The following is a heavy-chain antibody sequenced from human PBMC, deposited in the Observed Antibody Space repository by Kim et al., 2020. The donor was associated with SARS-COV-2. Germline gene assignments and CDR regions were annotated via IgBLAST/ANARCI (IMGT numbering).Heavy chain of an antibody. CDR1: GGSISSSSYY. V-gene: IGHV4-39*01. J-gene: IGHJ6*02. CDR2: IYYSGST. CDR3: ARHTDLSRSYDYYYYGMDV. D-gene: IGHD1-26*01. Sequence: SETLSLTCTVSGGSISSSSYYWGWIRQPPGKGLEWIGSIYYSGSTYYNPSLKSRVIISVDTSKNQFSLKLSSVTAADTAVYYCARHTDLSRSYDYYYYGMDVWGQGTTVTVSS.